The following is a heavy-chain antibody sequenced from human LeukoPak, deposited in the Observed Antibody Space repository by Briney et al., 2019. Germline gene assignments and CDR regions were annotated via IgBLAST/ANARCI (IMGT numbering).Heavy chain of an antibody. CDR1: GGTFSSYA. CDR2: IIPIFGTA. V-gene: IGHV1-69*05. J-gene: IGHJ4*02. D-gene: IGHD3-3*01. Sequence: ASVKVSCKASGGTFSSYAISWVRQAPGQGLEWMGGIIPIFGTANYAQKFQGRVTITTDGSTSTAYMELSSLRSEDTAMYYCARDRAGRFGVVQFDYWGQGTLVTVSS. CDR3: ARDRAGRFGVVQFDY.